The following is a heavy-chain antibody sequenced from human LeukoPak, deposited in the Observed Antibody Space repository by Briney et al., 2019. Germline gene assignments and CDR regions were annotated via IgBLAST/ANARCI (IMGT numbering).Heavy chain of an antibody. CDR2: INPNSGGT. CDR1: GYTFTSYG. V-gene: IGHV1-2*02. Sequence: ASVKVSCKASGYTFTSYGISWVRQAPGQGLEWMGWINPNSGGTNYAQKFQGRVTMTRDTSISTAYMELSRLRSDDTAVYYCARDVASLEMATITGGDYYYYYYMDVWGKGTTVTVSS. CDR3: ARDVASLEMATITGGDYYYYYYMDV. D-gene: IGHD5-24*01. J-gene: IGHJ6*03.